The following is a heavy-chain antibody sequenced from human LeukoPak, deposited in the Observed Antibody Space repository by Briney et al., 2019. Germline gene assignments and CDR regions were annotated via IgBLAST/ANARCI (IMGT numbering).Heavy chain of an antibody. CDR3: ARGNSNYYDSSGYYPNPHFDY. Sequence: GRSLRLSCIASGFTLSSYEMSWIRQAPGKGLEWVSSVDYSGGDTHYADSVMGRFTISRDNAKNSLYLQMNSLRAEDTAVYYCARGNSNYYDSSGYYPNPHFDYWGQGTLVTVSS. CDR2: VDYSGGDT. V-gene: IGHV3-48*03. CDR1: GFTLSSYE. D-gene: IGHD3-22*01. J-gene: IGHJ4*02.